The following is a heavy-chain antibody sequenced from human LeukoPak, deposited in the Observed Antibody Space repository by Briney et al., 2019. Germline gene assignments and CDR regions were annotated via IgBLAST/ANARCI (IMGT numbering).Heavy chain of an antibody. CDR1: GFTFSSYA. V-gene: IGHV3-74*01. J-gene: IGHJ6*02. D-gene: IGHD5-18*01. Sequence: GRSLRLSCAASGFTFSSYAMHWVRQAPGKGLVWVSHINSDGSTTSYADSVKGRFTISRDNAKNTLYLQMNSLRAEDTAVYYCARDAVDTANAVWGQGTTVTVSS. CDR3: ARDAVDTANAV. CDR2: INSDGSTT.